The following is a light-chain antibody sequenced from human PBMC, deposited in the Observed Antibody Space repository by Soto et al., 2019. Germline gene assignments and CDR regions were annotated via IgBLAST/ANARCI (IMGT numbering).Light chain of an antibody. CDR3: LLSYNGTYV. J-gene: IGLJ1*01. V-gene: IGLV7-46*01. CDR1: TRAVTNDHY. CDR2: DTT. Sequence: QPVVSQEPSLTVLPGVTVTITCSSSTRAVTNDHYPYWFQQKPGQSPRTLIYDTTNRHSWTPARFSGFLLGAKAALTLSGEQPEYEAEYYCLLSYNGTYVFGTGTKVTVL.